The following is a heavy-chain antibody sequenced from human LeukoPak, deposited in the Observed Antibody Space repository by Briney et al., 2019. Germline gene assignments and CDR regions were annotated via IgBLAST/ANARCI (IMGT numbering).Heavy chain of an antibody. J-gene: IGHJ2*01. Sequence: GGSLRLSGAASGFTFSSYDMHWVRQATGKGLEWVSAIGTAGDPYYPGSVKGRFTISRENAKNSLYLQMNSLRAGDTAVYYCARVSYCSSTSCEDWYFDLWGRGTLVTVSS. V-gene: IGHV3-13*05. CDR3: ARVSYCSSTSCEDWYFDL. CDR2: IGTAGDP. D-gene: IGHD2-2*01. CDR1: GFTFSSYD.